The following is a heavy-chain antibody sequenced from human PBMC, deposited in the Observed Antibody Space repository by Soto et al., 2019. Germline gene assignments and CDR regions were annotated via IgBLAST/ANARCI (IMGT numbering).Heavy chain of an antibody. CDR2: IYQSGVT. CDR3: AGMPYTSGLRFDP. V-gene: IGHV4-30-2*01. Sequence: SETLSLTCNMSGDSYSISTYSWSWIRQPPGKALQWIGFIYQSGVTSYNPSLASRVSISLDRSNNQCSLKFKSVTAADTAVYFCAGMPYTSGLRFDPWGPGTLVTVSS. J-gene: IGHJ5*02. CDR1: GDSYSISTYS. D-gene: IGHD6-19*01.